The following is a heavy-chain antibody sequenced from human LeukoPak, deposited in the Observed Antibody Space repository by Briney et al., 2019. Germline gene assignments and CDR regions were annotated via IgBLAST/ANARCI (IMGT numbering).Heavy chain of an antibody. D-gene: IGHD5-24*01. V-gene: IGHV3-20*04. CDR2: INWNGGST. CDR3: ARGKEMATIGYYYYYMDV. CDR1: GFTFDDYG. J-gene: IGHJ6*03. Sequence: GGSLRLSCAASGFTFDDYGMSWVRQAPGKGLEWVSGINWNGGSTGYADSVKGRFTISRDNAKNSLYLQMNSLRAEDTALYYCARGKEMATIGYYYYYMDVWGKGTTVTVSS.